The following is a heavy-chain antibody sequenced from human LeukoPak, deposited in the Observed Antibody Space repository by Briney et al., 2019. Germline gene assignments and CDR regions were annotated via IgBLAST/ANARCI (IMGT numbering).Heavy chain of an antibody. Sequence: PGGSLRLSCAASGFTFSTYWMHWVRQAPGKGLVWVSRINPDASTTNYADSVRGRFTISRDNAKNTLYLQMNSLRAEDTALYYCPRGGLEPIDSWGQGTLVTVSS. CDR3: PRGGLEPIDS. J-gene: IGHJ4*02. D-gene: IGHD1-1*01. V-gene: IGHV3-74*01. CDR2: INPDASTT. CDR1: GFTFSTYW.